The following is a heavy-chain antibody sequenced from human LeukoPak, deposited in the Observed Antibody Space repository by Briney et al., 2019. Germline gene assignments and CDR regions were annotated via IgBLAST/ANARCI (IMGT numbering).Heavy chain of an antibody. Sequence: HRASVKVSCKASGGTFSSYAISWVRQAPGQGLEWMGGIIPIFGTANYAQKFQGRVTITADESTSTAYMELSSLRSEDTAVYYCARDSGGGNCFDYWGQGTLVTVSS. V-gene: IGHV1-69*13. CDR2: IIPIFGTA. J-gene: IGHJ4*02. CDR1: GGTFSSYA. D-gene: IGHD4-23*01. CDR3: ARDSGGGNCFDY.